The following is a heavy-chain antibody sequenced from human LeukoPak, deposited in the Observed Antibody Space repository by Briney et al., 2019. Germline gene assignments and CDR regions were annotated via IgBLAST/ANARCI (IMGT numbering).Heavy chain of an antibody. D-gene: IGHD2-21*01. CDR1: GYTFTSYY. CDR3: ARDWGGFDY. J-gene: IGHJ4*02. Sequence: GASVKVSCKASGYTFTSYYMHWVRQAPGQGLEWMGIINPSGGSTSYAQKFQGRGTMTRDTSTSTGYKELSSLRSEDTAVYYCARDWGGFDYLGQGTLVTVSS. V-gene: IGHV1-46*01. CDR2: INPSGGST.